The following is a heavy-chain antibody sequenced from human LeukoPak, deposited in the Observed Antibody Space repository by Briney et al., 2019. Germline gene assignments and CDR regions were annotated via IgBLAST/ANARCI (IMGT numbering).Heavy chain of an antibody. J-gene: IGHJ4*02. Sequence: GGSLRLSCTVSGLTLSSNSMSWARQAPGKGLEWVSFIYSDNTHYSDSVKGRFTISRDNSKNTLYLQMNSLRAEDTAVYYCARRAGAYSHPYDYWGQGTLVTVSS. CDR2: IYSDNT. D-gene: IGHD4/OR15-4a*01. V-gene: IGHV3-53*01. CDR1: GLTLSSNS. CDR3: ARRAGAYSHPYDY.